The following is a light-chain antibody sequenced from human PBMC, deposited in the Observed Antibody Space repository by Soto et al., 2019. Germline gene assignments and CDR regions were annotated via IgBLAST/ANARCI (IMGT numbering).Light chain of an antibody. J-gene: IGKJ1*01. CDR2: GAS. CDR3: QQYGSSSWT. CDR1: QSVSSSY. V-gene: IGKV3-20*01. Sequence: EIVLTQSPGTLSLSPGERATLSCRASQSVSSSYLAWYQQKPGQAPRLLIYGASSRATGIPDRFSGSGSETALTLTISRLEPEDFAVYYCQQYGSSSWTFGQGTKLEIK.